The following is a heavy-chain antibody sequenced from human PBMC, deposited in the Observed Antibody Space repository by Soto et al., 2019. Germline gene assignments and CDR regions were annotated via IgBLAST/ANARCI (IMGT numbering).Heavy chain of an antibody. CDR1: GFTFSSYS. CDR3: ASERPTLSYGLDV. Sequence: EVQLVESGGGLVQRGGSLRLSCAASGFTFSSYSMNWVRQAPGKGLEWVSYISGSTNTIYYADSVKGRFTISRDNAKKSLYLHMNSMRDEGAAVSYCASERPTLSYGLDVWGQGTTVTVSS. V-gene: IGHV3-48*02. CDR2: ISGSTNTI. J-gene: IGHJ6*02.